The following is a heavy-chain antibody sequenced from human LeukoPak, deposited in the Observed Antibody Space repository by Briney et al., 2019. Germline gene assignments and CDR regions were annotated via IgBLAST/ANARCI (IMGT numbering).Heavy chain of an antibody. D-gene: IGHD3-9*01. CDR2: IKQDGSEK. J-gene: IGHJ4*02. CDR3: ARATTYDILTGFSDY. Sequence: GGSLRLSCAASGFTFSSYGMSWVRQAPGKGLEWVANIKQDGSEKYYVDSVKGRFTISRDNAKSSLYLQMNSLRAEDTAVYYCARATTYDILTGFSDYWGQGTLVTVSS. CDR1: GFTFSSYG. V-gene: IGHV3-7*01.